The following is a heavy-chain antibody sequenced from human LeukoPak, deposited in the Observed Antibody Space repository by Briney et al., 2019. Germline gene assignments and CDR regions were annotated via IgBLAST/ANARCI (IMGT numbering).Heavy chain of an antibody. D-gene: IGHD3-22*01. CDR3: AKGHYDGGDYYYFDH. CDR2: IGGNGNRR. V-gene: IGHV3-23*01. J-gene: IGHJ4*02. Sequence: GGSLRLSRVPSGFTFSSYGMNSVRQAPGKGLECVAGIGGNGNRRNYADSVQGRFAISRDNSRNTLYLQMNSLRVEDTAVYYCAKGHYDGGDYYYFDHWGQGTVVTVSS. CDR1: GFTFSSYG.